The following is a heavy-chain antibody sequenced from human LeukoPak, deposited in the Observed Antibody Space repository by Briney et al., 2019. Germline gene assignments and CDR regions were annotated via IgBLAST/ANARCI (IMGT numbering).Heavy chain of an antibody. J-gene: IGHJ4*02. V-gene: IGHV1-18*01. CDR1: GYTFTSYG. CDR2: IRAYNGNT. CDR3: ARDHGKPPAPWGLIIFGVVRLDY. D-gene: IGHD3-3*01. Sequence: RASVKVSCKASGYTFTSYGISWVRQAPGQGLEWMGWIRAYNGNTNYAQKLQGRVTMTTNTSTSTAYMELRSLRSDDTAVYYCARDHGKPPAPWGLIIFGVVRLDYWGQGTLVTVSS.